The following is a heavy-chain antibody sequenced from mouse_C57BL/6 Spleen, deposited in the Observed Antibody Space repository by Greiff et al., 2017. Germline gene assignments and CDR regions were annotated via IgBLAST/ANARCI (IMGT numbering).Heavy chain of an antibody. V-gene: IGHV1-55*01. J-gene: IGHJ2*01. CDR3: ARDTTVVCDD. CDR1: GYTFTSYW. D-gene: IGHD1-1*01. CDR2: IYPGSGST. Sequence: QVQLQQSGAELVKPGASVKMSCKASGYTFTSYWITWVKQRPGQGLEWIGDIYPGSGSTNYNEKFKSKATLTVDTSSSTAYMQLSSLTSEDSAVYYCARDTTVVCDDWGRGTTLTVSS.